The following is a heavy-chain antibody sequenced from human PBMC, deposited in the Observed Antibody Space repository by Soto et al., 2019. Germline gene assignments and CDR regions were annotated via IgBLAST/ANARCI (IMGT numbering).Heavy chain of an antibody. CDR3: AIDLLCIAAAGTTSYFDY. J-gene: IGHJ4*02. CDR1: GYTLTELS. D-gene: IGHD6-13*01. V-gene: IGHV1-24*01. CDR2: FDPEDGET. Sequence: GASVKVSFKVSGYTLTELSMHWVRQAPGKGLEWMGGFDPEDGETIYAQKFQGRVTMTEDTSTDTAYMELSSLRSEDTAVYYCAIDLLCIAAAGTTSYFDYWGQGPLVTVSS.